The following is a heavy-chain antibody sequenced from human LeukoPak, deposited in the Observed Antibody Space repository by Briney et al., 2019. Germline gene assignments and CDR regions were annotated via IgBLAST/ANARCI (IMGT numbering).Heavy chain of an antibody. J-gene: IGHJ4*02. D-gene: IGHD2-21*01. CDR3: ITPLPYSAQ. CDR1: GFTFNSYG. Sequence: GGSLRLSCAASGFTFNSYGMNWVRQAPGKGLEWVGRIKPKTDGETTEYAAPVKDRFSISRDDSKSMMYLQMNSLKTEDTAVYYCITPLPYSAQGGRGTLVTVSS. V-gene: IGHV3-15*07. CDR2: IKPKTDGETT.